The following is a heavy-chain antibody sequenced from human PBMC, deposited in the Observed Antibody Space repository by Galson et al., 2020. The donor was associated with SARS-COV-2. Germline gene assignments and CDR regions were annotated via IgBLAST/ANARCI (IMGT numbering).Heavy chain of an antibody. CDR3: AKGEVGATSSNDY. J-gene: IGHJ4*02. V-gene: IGHV3-23*01. Sequence: LSLTCAASGFTFSSYAMSWVRQAPGKGLEWVSAISGSGGSTYYADSVKGRFTISRDNSKNTLYLQMNSLRAEDTAVYYCAKGEVGATSSNDYWGQGTLVTVSS. CDR2: ISGSGGST. D-gene: IGHD1-26*01. CDR1: GFTFSSYA.